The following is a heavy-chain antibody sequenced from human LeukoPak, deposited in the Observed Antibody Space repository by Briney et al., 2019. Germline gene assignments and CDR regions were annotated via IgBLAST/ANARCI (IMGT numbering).Heavy chain of an antibody. CDR3: ARDLRVPAAILDYYYYGMDV. D-gene: IGHD2-2*02. J-gene: IGHJ6*02. V-gene: IGHV4-59*01. CDR1: GGSISSYY. CDR2: IYYSGST. Sequence: SETLSLTCTVSGGSISSYYWSWIRQPPGEGLEWIGYIYYSGSTNYNPSLKSRVTISVDTSKNQFSLKLSSVTAADTAVYYCARDLRVPAAILDYYYYGMDVWGQGTTVTVSS.